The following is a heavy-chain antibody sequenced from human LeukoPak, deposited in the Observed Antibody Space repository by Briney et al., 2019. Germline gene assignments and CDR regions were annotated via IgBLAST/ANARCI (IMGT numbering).Heavy chain of an antibody. CDR1: GGSTSTYY. CDR2: IYFSGST. CDR3: AGYNSLNAFDI. J-gene: IGHJ3*02. V-gene: IGHV4-59*01. Sequence: RASETLSLTCTVSGGSTSTYYWSWFRQPPGKGLEWIGYIYFSGSTNYNPSLKSRVTISVDTSKNQFSLKLSSVTAADTAVYYCAGYNSLNAFDIWGQGTMVTVSS. D-gene: IGHD5-24*01.